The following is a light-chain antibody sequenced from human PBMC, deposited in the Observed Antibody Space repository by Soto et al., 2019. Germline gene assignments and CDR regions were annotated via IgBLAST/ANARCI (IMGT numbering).Light chain of an antibody. CDR1: HTVGYS. V-gene: IGKV3-15*01. Sequence: EIMMTQSPATLSLSPGEGATLSCRASHTVGYSLAWYQQKPGQAPRLLIYGASTRVTGIPARFSGSGSQTEFTLTIRSLQSEDFAVYYCQQYNNWPAYTVGQGTKLEIK. CDR2: GAS. J-gene: IGKJ2*01. CDR3: QQYNNWPAYT.